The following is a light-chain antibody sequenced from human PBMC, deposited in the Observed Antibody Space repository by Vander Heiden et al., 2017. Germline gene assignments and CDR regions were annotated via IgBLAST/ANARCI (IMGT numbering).Light chain of an antibody. CDR2: GAS. J-gene: IGKJ5*01. Sequence: DIKMTQSTSSLPPSVGDRVTITCRASQGIRNELGWYQQKPGKAPKRLIYGASSLQSGVPSRFSGSGSGTEFTLTISSLQPEDFATYFCLHYNSYPITFGQGTRLENK. CDR3: LHYNSYPIT. CDR1: QGIRNE. V-gene: IGKV1-17*01.